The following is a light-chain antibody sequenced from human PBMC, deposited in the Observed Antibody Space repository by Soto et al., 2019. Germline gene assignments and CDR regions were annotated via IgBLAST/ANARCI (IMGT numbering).Light chain of an antibody. CDR3: CSCAGNSTWEV. CDR1: SSDVGSYNL. J-gene: IGLJ2*01. V-gene: IGLV2-23*01. Sequence: QSVLTQPASVSGSPGQSITISCTGTSSDVGSYNLVSWYQQHPGKAPKLMIDEGSKRPSGVSNRFSGSKSGNTASLTISGLQAEDEAAYYCCSCAGNSTWEVFGGGTKLTVL. CDR2: EGS.